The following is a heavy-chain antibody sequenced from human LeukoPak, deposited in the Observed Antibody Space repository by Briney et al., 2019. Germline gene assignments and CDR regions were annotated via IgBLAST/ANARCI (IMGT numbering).Heavy chain of an antibody. CDR1: GGTFSSYA. CDR3: ASGRVMDYYDSSGYYYG. J-gene: IGHJ4*02. D-gene: IGHD3-22*01. Sequence: SVKVSCKASGGTFSSYAISWVRQAPGQGLEWMGRIIPILGIANYAQKFQGRVTITADKSTSTAHMELSSLRSEDTAVYYCASGRVMDYYDSSGYYYGWGQGTLVTVSS. V-gene: IGHV1-69*04. CDR2: IIPILGIA.